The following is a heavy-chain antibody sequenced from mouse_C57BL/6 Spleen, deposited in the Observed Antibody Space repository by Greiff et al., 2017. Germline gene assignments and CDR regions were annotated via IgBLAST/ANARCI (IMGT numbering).Heavy chain of an antibody. Sequence: QVQLKQSGAELARPGASVKLSCKASGYTFTSYGISWVKQRTGQGLEWIGEIYPRSGNTYYNEKFKGKATLTADKSSSTAYMELRSLTSEDSAVYFCARMDLFAYWGQGTLVTVSA. CDR3: ARMDLFAY. J-gene: IGHJ3*01. V-gene: IGHV1-81*01. CDR2: IYPRSGNT. CDR1: GYTFTSYG.